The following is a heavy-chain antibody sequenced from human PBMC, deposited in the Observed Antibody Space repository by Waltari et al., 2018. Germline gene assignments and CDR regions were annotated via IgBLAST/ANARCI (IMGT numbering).Heavy chain of an antibody. CDR1: GLSVNTEY. J-gene: IGHJ3*01. CDR2: TTTAGNR. Sequence: EMQLVETGGGLIQPGGSLRLSGAASGLSVNTEYMTGVGHTPGGRLDGVSNTTTAGNRYYADSVSGRHIISRDNNKNTLYLQMSSLRAEDTALYYCARVIRDDVCGFYGIAAFDVWGQGTMVTVS. V-gene: IGHV3-53*02. D-gene: IGHD3-16*01. CDR3: ARVIRDDVCGFYGIAAFDV.